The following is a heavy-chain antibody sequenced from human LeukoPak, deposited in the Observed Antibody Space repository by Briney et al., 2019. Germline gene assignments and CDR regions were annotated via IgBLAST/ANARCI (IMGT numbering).Heavy chain of an antibody. D-gene: IGHD6-19*01. V-gene: IGHV4-61*02. Sequence: SETLSLTCTVSGGSISSGSYHWSWVRQPAGKGLEWIGRIYTSGSTNYNPSLKSRVTISVDTSRNQFSLKLSSVTAADTAVYYCARERREYSSGWPLGGFGSWGQGTLVTVSS. CDR2: IYTSGST. CDR3: ARERREYSSGWPLGGFGS. CDR1: GGSISSGSYH. J-gene: IGHJ4*02.